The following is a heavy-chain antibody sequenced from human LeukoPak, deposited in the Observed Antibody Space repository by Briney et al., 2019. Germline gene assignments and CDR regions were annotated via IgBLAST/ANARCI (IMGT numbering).Heavy chain of an antibody. CDR1: GGSFSGYY. CDR3: ARVVGITPLYYYYGMDV. D-gene: IGHD2-21*01. J-gene: IGHJ6*02. CDR2: INHSGST. V-gene: IGHV4-34*01. Sequence: PSETLSLTCAVYGGSFSGYYWSWIRQPPGKGLEWIGEINHSGSTNYNPSLKSRVTISVDTSKNQFSLKLSSVTAADTAVYYCARVVGITPLYYYYGMDVWGQGTTVTVSS.